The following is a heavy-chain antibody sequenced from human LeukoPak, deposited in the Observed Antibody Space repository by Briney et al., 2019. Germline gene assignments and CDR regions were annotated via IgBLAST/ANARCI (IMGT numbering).Heavy chain of an antibody. CDR1: SGSIRTSY. D-gene: IGHD3-9*01. Sequence: SETLSLTCTVSSGSIRTSYCSWIRQPPGKGLEWIGYIYYSGSTNYNPSLKSRVTISVDTSRNQFSLKLSSVTAADTAVYYCARDRDPVFDWLFDPWGQGTLVTVSS. V-gene: IGHV4-59*01. J-gene: IGHJ5*02. CDR3: ARDRDPVFDWLFDP. CDR2: IYYSGST.